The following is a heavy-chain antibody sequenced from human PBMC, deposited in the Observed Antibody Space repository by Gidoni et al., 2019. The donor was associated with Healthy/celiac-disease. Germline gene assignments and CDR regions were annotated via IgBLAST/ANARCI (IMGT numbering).Heavy chain of an antibody. Sequence: EVQLVASGGGLVQPGGSLRLSCAASGFTVSRNYMSWGRQAPGKGLEGVSVIYSGGSTYYADSVKCRFTISRDKSKNTLYLQMNSLRAEDTAVYYCARDSEWEPVYWGQGTLVTVSS. CDR3: ARDSEWEPVY. CDR1: GFTVSRNY. CDR2: IYSGGST. D-gene: IGHD1-26*01. J-gene: IGHJ4*02. V-gene: IGHV3-66*01.